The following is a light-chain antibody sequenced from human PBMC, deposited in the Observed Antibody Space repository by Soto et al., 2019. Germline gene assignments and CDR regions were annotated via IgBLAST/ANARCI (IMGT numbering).Light chain of an antibody. J-gene: IGKJ5*01. CDR2: AAS. CDR1: QVISTS. CDR3: QQLFDSPIT. V-gene: IGKV1-9*01. Sequence: DVQITHSPSSLSASVGDIVTIAFVASQVISTSLAWYQVKPGKAPKLLIYAASTLEGGVPSRFSATVSGTEFSLTITSLQPEDFATYYCQQLFDSPITFGQGTRLEIK.